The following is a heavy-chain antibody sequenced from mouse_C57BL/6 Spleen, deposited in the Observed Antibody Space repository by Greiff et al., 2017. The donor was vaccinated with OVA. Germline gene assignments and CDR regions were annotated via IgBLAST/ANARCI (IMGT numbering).Heavy chain of an antibody. Sequence: VQGVESGPGLVAPSQSLSITCTVSGFSLTSYAISWVRQPPGKGLEWLGVIWTGGGTNYNSALKSRLSISKDNSKSQVFVKMNSLQTDDTARYYGAREDITTDDYWYFDVWGTGTTVTVSS. CDR1: GFSLTSYA. D-gene: IGHD1-1*01. J-gene: IGHJ1*03. CDR3: AREDITTDDYWYFDV. CDR2: IWTGGGT. V-gene: IGHV2-9-1*01.